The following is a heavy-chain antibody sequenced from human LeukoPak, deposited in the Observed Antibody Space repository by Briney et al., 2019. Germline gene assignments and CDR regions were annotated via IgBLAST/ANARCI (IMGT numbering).Heavy chain of an antibody. V-gene: IGHV3-20*04. CDR2: TNWNGAGT. CDR3: ARRRRLGDFPHYYYMDV. Sequence: GGSLRLSCAASGFPFDDYGMTWVRQAPGKGLEWVCDTNWNGAGTGYADSVKGRFTISRDNAKNSLYLQMDSLTAEDTALYYCARRRRLGDFPHYYYMDVWGKGTTVSVSS. CDR1: GFPFDDYG. D-gene: IGHD3-16*01. J-gene: IGHJ6*03.